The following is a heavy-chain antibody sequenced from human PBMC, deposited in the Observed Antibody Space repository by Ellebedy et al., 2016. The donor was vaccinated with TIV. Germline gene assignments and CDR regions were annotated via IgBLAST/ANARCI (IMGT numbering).Heavy chain of an antibody. CDR1: GFSFSSHW. D-gene: IGHD1-1*01. CDR2: IKEDGTDK. V-gene: IGHV3-7*01. Sequence: GASLKISCAASGFSFSSHWMSWVRQAPGKGLAWVANIKEDGTDKYYVDSVKGRFTISRDNAHNSLSLQMNSLTAEDTAVYYCATYGDGNALWNWGQGTLVAVSS. J-gene: IGHJ4*02. CDR3: ATYGDGNALWN.